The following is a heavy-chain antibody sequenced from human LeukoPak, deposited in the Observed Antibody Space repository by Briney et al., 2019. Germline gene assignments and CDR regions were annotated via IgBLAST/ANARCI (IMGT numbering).Heavy chain of an antibody. V-gene: IGHV5-51*01. J-gene: IGHJ6*03. CDR2: IYPGDSDT. CDR3: ARHTHPHYGSGSYYKDYYYYMDV. Sequence: GESLKISCKGSGYSFTSYWIGWVRQMPGKGLEWMGIIYPGDSDTRYSPSFQGQVTISADKSISTAYLQWSSLKASDTAMYCCARHTHPHYGSGSYYKDYYYYMDVWGKGTTVTVSS. D-gene: IGHD3-10*01. CDR1: GYSFTSYW.